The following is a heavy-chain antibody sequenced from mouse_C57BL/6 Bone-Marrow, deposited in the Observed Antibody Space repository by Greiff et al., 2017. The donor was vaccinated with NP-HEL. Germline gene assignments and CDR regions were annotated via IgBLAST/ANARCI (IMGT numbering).Heavy chain of an antibody. CDR2: IRSKSNNYAT. V-gene: IGHV10-1*01. J-gene: IGHJ1*03. CDR1: GFSFNTYA. D-gene: IGHD2-3*01. Sequence: GGGLVQPKGSLKLSCAASGFSFNTYAMNWVRQAPGKGLEWVARIRSKSNNYATYYADSVKDRFTISRDDSESMLYLQMNNLKTEDTAMYYCVRPSDGYCWYFDVWGTGTTVTVSS. CDR3: VRPSDGYCWYFDV.